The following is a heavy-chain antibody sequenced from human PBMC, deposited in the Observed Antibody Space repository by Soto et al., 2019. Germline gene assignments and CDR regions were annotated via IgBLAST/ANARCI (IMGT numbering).Heavy chain of an antibody. CDR3: TRQNSLWFGELSEGDY. CDR1: GFTFSGSA. V-gene: IGHV3-73*01. Sequence: GGSLRLSCAASGFTFSGSAMHWVRQASGKGLEWVGRIRSKANSYATAYAASVKGRFTISRDDSKNTAYLQMNSLKTEDTAVYYCTRQNSLWFGELSEGDYWGQGTLVTVSS. D-gene: IGHD3-10*01. J-gene: IGHJ4*02. CDR2: IRSKANSYAT.